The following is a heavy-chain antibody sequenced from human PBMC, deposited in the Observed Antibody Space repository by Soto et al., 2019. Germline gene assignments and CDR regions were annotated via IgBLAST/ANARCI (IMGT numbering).Heavy chain of an antibody. V-gene: IGHV1-69*06. CDR2: ITPFVDTS. CDR3: AHTSYRSGGSCYSRHFYGMDV. CDR1: GGTFSKYS. D-gene: IGHD6-19*01. Sequence: QVRLVQSGAEVKKPGSSVKVSCKVSGGTFSKYSLSWVRQTPGQGLEWMGGITPFVDTSNYAQRFLGRVTITADKPTNTSLLAVRALKSEANTFYSSAHTSYRSGGSCYSRHFYGMDVWGQGTTVTVSS. J-gene: IGHJ6*02.